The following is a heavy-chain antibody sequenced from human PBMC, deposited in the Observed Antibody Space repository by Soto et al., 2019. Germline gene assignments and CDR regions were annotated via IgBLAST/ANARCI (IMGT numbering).Heavy chain of an antibody. Sequence: EVQLVESGGGLVQAGGSLRLSCAASGFTFSGYGMHWVRQAAGESLEWVSGIGTSGHAFYAGSVKGRFTITREDAKNSVYLQMNCLRDGDTAVYYCARGGGFGEPHSDAFDIWGQGTMVTVSS. J-gene: IGHJ3*02. CDR2: IGTSGHA. CDR3: ARGGGFGEPHSDAFDI. D-gene: IGHD3-10*01. V-gene: IGHV3-13*01. CDR1: GFTFSGYG.